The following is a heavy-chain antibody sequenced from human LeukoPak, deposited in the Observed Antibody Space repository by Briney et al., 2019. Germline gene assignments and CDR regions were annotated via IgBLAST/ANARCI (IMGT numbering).Heavy chain of an antibody. J-gene: IGHJ4*02. D-gene: IGHD6-13*01. Sequence: SVKVSCKASGGTFSSYAISWVRQAPGQGLGWMGRIIPILGIANYAQKFQGRVTITADKSTSTAYMELSSLRSEDTAVYYCARSAGPKQLVLPFDYWGQGTLVTVSS. CDR2: IIPILGIA. CDR1: GGTFSSYA. V-gene: IGHV1-69*04. CDR3: ARSAGPKQLVLPFDY.